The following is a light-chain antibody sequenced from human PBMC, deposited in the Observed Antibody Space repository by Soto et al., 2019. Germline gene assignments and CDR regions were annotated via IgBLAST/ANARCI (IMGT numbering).Light chain of an antibody. CDR2: GGF. J-gene: IGKJ3*01. CDR1: QTLRNK. Sequence: IVLTQSPGTLSVSPGERVILSCRASQTLRNKLAWYQQKPGQAPRLLIYGGFTRATGIPARFSGSGSGTEFNITIIRLQSEDFHIYYCKKHNAWPLTFGPGTKLDLK. V-gene: IGKV3-15*01. CDR3: KKHNAWPLT.